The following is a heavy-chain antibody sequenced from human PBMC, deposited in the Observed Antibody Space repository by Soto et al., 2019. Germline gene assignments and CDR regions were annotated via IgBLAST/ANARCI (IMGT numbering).Heavy chain of an antibody. CDR3: AKDPYSSGWYGRDFDY. J-gene: IGHJ4*02. D-gene: IGHD6-19*01. CDR2: ISGSGGST. V-gene: IGHV3-23*01. Sequence: EVQLLESGGGLVQPGGSLRLSCAASGFTFSSYAMSWVRQAPGKGLEWVSAISGSGGSTYYADSVKGRFTISRDNSKNTLYLQMNSLRAEDTAVYYCAKDPYSSGWYGRDFDYWGQGTLVTVSS. CDR1: GFTFSSYA.